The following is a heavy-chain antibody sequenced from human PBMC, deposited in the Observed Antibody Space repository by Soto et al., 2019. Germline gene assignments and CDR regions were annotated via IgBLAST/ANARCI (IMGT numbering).Heavy chain of an antibody. CDR2: IIPLFGTT. J-gene: IGHJ4*02. CDR1: GGTFNTYG. V-gene: IGHV1-69*01. CDR3: ARGGELAGWMPFDS. Sequence: QVHLVQSGAEVKKPGSSVKVSCRASGGTFNTYGFNWVRQAPGQGLEWMGGIIPLFGTTTYAQNFQRRVTIAADQSTTTAYMEMSGLTSEDTAVYFWARGGELAGWMPFDSWGQGTLVTVSS. D-gene: IGHD6-19*01.